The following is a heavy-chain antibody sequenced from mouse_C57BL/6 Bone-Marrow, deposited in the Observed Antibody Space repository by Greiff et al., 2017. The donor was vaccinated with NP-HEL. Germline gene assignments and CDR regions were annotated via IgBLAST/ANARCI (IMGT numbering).Heavy chain of an antibody. D-gene: IGHD2-4*01. V-gene: IGHV1-22*01. CDR1: GYTFTDYN. CDR3: AREFNDYDGAWFAY. J-gene: IGHJ3*01. CDR2: INPNNGGT. Sequence: EVQLQQSGPELVKPGASVKMSCKASGYTFTDYNMHWVKQSHGKSLEWIGYINPNNGGTSYNQKFKGKATLTVNKSSSTAYMELRSLTSEDSAVYYCAREFNDYDGAWFAYWGQGTLVTVSA.